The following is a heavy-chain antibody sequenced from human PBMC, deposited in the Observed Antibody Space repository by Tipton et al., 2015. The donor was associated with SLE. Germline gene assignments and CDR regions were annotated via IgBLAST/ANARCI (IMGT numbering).Heavy chain of an antibody. CDR3: AKAGLNYCGDY. J-gene: IGHJ4*02. CDR1: GFTFTSSW. D-gene: IGHD3-10*01. Sequence: SLRLSCAASGFTFTSSWMHWVRQAPGKGLVWVSRINSDGSTTNYADSVTGRFTISRDNSKNTLYLQMNSLRAEDTALYYCAKAGLNYCGDYWGQGTLVAVSS. CDR2: INSDGSTT. V-gene: IGHV3-74*01.